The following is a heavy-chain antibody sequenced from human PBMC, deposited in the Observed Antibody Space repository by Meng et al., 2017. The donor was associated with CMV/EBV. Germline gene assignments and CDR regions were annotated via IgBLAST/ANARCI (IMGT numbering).Heavy chain of an antibody. J-gene: IGHJ4*02. Sequence: GESLKISCAASGFTFNTYAMNWVRQAPGKGLEWVSSLDSGYVFVYYADSVKGRFTISRDNAKNSLYLQMNSLRAEDTAAYYCARAGYPDPFDYWGQGTLVTVSS. V-gene: IGHV3-21*01. CDR2: LDSGYVFV. D-gene: IGHD3-16*02. CDR3: ARAGYPDPFDY. CDR1: GFTFNTYA.